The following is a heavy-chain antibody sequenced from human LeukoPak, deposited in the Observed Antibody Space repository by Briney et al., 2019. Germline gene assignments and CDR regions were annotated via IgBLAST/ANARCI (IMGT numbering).Heavy chain of an antibody. V-gene: IGHV1-2*02. CDR1: GYTFTGYY. D-gene: IGHD4-11*01. J-gene: IGHJ4*02. Sequence: AAVKVSCKASGYTFTGYYMHWVRQAPGQGLEWMGWINPNSGGTNYAQKFQGRVTMTRDTSISTAYMELSRLRSDDTAVYYCARETGMTTVSDYWGQGTLVTVSS. CDR2: INPNSGGT. CDR3: ARETGMTTVSDY.